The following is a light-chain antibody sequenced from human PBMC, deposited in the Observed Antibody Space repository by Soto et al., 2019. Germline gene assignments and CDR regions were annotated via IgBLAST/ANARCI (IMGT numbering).Light chain of an antibody. CDR3: QQRSNWPRT. CDR1: QSVISH. CDR2: DAS. J-gene: IGKJ1*01. Sequence: EIVMTQSPATLSVAPGEGPTVSCMANQSVISHLAWYQHKPGQAPRLLFYDASSRATGIPARFSGSGSGTDFTITISSLEPEDFAVYYCQQRSNWPRTFGQGTKVDIK. V-gene: IGKV3-11*01.